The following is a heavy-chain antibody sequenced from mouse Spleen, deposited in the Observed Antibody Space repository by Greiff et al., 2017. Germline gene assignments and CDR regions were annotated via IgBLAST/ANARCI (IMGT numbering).Heavy chain of an antibody. CDR3: ARSGEYDYDDVLYYFDY. V-gene: IGHV1-82*01. J-gene: IGHJ2*01. D-gene: IGHD2-4*01. CDR1: GYAFSSSW. Sequence: QVQLQQSGPELVKPGASVKISCKASGYAFSSSWMNWVKQRPGKGLEWIGRIYPGDGDTNYNGKFKGKATLTADKSSSTAYMQLSSLTSEDSAVYFCARSGEYDYDDVLYYFDYWGQGTTLTVSS. CDR2: IYPGDGDT.